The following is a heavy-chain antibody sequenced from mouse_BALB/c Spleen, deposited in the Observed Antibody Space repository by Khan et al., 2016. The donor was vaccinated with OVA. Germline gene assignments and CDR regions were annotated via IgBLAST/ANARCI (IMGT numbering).Heavy chain of an antibody. D-gene: IGHD2-14*01. Sequence: QVQLKQSGPGLVQPSQSLSITCTVSGFSLTTYGVHWVRQSPGKSLEWLGVIWSGGSTEYNAPFISRLSISKDNSKSQVFFKMNRLQADDTAMYYCTRNSYMYDFTYWGQGTLVTVSA. CDR3: TRNSYMYDFTY. J-gene: IGHJ3*01. CDR1: GFSLTTYG. V-gene: IGHV2-2*01. CDR2: IWSGGST.